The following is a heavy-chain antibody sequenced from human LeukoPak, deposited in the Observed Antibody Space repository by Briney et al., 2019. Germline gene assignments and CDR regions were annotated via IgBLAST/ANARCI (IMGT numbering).Heavy chain of an antibody. V-gene: IGHV3-23*01. Sequence: GGSLRLSCAASGFTFSPYAMSWVRQGPGKGLEWVSAIGGSGGRTYYADSVKGRFTISRDNSKNSLYLQMNSLRAEDTAVYYCARVGATRGIVVDPFDYWGQGTLVSVSS. J-gene: IGHJ4*02. CDR2: IGGSGGRT. CDR1: GFTFSPYA. CDR3: ARVGATRGIVVDPFDY. D-gene: IGHD3-22*01.